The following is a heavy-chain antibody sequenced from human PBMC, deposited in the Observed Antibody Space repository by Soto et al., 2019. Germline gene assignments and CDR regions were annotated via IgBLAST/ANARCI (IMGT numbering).Heavy chain of an antibody. CDR1: GFALSSFW. J-gene: IGHJ4*02. Sequence: EVQLVEFGGDLVQPGGSLRLSCVASGFALSSFWMTWVRQAPGKGLECVAKIKGDGSEQNYVDSVRSRFTISRDNDKNSVYLQMTSLRGDETAVYYCPSNQVKVEYWGQGTLVTVSS. V-gene: IGHV3-7*01. CDR3: PSNQVKVEY. CDR2: IKGDGSEQ. D-gene: IGHD1-1*01.